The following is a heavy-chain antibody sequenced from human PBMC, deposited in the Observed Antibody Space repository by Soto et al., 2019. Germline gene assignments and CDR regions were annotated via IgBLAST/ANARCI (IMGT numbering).Heavy chain of an antibody. Sequence: EVQLLESGGGLVQPGGSLRLSCAASGFTFNAYAMTWVRQAPGKGLEWVSAIGGSGGNRYYAASVKGRFTISRDNSKHTLDLQMSRLRVEDTAVYYCSRVASDYINSVDHWGQGLLVTLSS. CDR1: GFTFNAYA. J-gene: IGHJ4*02. D-gene: IGHD4-4*01. V-gene: IGHV3-23*01. CDR2: IGGSGGNR. CDR3: SRVASDYINSVDH.